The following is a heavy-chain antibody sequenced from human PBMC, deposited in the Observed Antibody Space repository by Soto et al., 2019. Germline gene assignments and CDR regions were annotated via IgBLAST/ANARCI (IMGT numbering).Heavy chain of an antibody. D-gene: IGHD4-17*01. CDR2: IYHSGST. Sequence: SETLSLTCAVSGGSISSGGYSWSWIRQPPGKGLEWIGYIYHSGSTYYNPSLKSRVTISVDRSKNQFSLKLSSVTAADTAVYYCARIYGDGAFDIWGQGTMVTVS. V-gene: IGHV4-30-2*01. CDR3: ARIYGDGAFDI. J-gene: IGHJ3*02. CDR1: GGSISSGGYS.